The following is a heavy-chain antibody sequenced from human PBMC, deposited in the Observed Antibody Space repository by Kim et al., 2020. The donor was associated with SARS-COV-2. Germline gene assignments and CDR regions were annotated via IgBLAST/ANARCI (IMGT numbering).Heavy chain of an antibody. V-gene: IGHV4-39*01. Sequence: SETLSLTCSVSGGSINSNPYYWGWLRQPPGKGLEWIGGIHYSGSNYYNPSLQSRVTISKDTSKNQFSLKLSSMTAADTAVYYCASVYWIHNFLYVWGQGT. CDR2: IHYSGSN. CDR1: GGSINSNPYY. D-gene: IGHD5-18*01. J-gene: IGHJ6*02. CDR3: ASVYWIHNFLYV.